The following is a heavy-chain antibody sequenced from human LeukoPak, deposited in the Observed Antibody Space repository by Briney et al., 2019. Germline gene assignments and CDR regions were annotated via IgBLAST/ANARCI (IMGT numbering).Heavy chain of an antibody. CDR1: GFTFSGSA. D-gene: IGHD6-19*01. CDR3: TTTYSSGWSKFDY. Sequence: GGSLKLSCAASGFTFSGSAMHWVRQASGKGLEWVGRIRSKASSYATAYAASVKGRFTISRDDSKNTAYLQMNSLKTEDTAVYYCTTTYSSGWSKFDYWGQGTLVTVSS. J-gene: IGHJ4*02. V-gene: IGHV3-73*01. CDR2: IRSKASSYAT.